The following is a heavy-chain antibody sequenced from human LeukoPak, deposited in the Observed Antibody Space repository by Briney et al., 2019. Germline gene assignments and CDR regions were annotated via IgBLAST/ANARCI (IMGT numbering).Heavy chain of an antibody. CDR2: ISAYNGNT. CDR1: GYIFTNYG. V-gene: IGHV1-18*01. J-gene: IGHJ4*02. D-gene: IGHD3-10*01. Sequence: GASVKVSCKASGYIFTNYGISWVRQAPGQGLEWMGWISAYNGNTNYAQKVQGRVTMTTDTSTSTVYMELRSLISDDTGVYYCARGQTNRLLWVGELVSNINPFDYWGQGTLVTVSS. CDR3: ARGQTNRLLWVGELVSNINPFDY.